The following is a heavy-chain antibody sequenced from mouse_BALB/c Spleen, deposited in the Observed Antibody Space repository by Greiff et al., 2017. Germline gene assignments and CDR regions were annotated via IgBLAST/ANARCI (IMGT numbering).Heavy chain of an antibody. J-gene: IGHJ2*01. D-gene: IGHD2-4*01. CDR1: GFTFSSYG. Sequence: DVHLVESGGGLVQPGGSLKLSCAASGFTFSSYGMSWVRQTPDKRLELVATINSNGGSTYYPDSVKGRFTISRDNAKNTLYLQMSSLKSEDTAMYYCTRDPFMITTTLFDYWGQGTTLTVSS. CDR3: TRDPFMITTTLFDY. V-gene: IGHV5-6-3*01. CDR2: INSNGGST.